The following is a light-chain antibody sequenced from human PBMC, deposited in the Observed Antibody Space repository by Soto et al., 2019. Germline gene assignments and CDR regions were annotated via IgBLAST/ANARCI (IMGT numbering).Light chain of an antibody. V-gene: IGLV4-69*01. CDR2: LSSDGSH. Sequence: QLVLTQSPSASASLGASVKLTCTLSSGHSSYAIAWHRQQPEKGPRYLMKLSSDGSHSKGDGIPDRFSGSSSGAERYLTISSLQSEDEADYYCQTWDTGARVVFGGGTKRTVL. J-gene: IGLJ2*01. CDR3: QTWDTGARVV. CDR1: SGHSSYA.